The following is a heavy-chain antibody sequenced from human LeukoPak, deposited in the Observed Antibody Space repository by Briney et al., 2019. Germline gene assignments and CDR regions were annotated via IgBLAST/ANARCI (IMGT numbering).Heavy chain of an antibody. CDR1: GGSISSYY. D-gene: IGHD3-9*01. V-gene: IGHV4-4*07. CDR2: IYISGTT. CDR3: ARDEARTGYIHY. Sequence: SETLSLTCTVPGGSISSYYWSWVRQPAGKGLERIGRIYISGTTNYNPSLKSRITMSLDTSKNQLSLRLTSVTAADTAVYYCARDEARTGYIHYWGQGTLITVSS. J-gene: IGHJ4*02.